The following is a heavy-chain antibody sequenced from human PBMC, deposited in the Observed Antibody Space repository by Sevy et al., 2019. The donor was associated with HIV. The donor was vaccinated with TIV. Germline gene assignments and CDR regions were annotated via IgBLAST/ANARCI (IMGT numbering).Heavy chain of an antibody. CDR2: ISGSGGST. V-gene: IGHV3-23*01. Sequence: VGSLRLSCAASGFSLRSYAMSWVRQAPGKGLEWVSFISGSGGSTYYADSVKGRFTISRDNSKKTLYMQMNSLRVEDTAAYYCAKDVWFGELSGLYYYYGMDVWGQGTTVTVSS. CDR1: GFSLRSYA. CDR3: AKDVWFGELSGLYYYYGMDV. D-gene: IGHD3-10*01. J-gene: IGHJ6*02.